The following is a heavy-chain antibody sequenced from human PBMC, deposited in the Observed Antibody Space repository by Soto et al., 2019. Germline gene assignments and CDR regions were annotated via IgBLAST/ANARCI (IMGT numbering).Heavy chain of an antibody. D-gene: IGHD2-2*01. Sequence: GASVKVSCKASGYTFTSYGISWVRQAPGQGLEWMGWISAYNGNTNYAQKLQGRVTMTTDTSTSTAYMELRSLRSDDTAVYYCARDIVVVPAAKKSYYYYYGMDVWGQGTTVTVSS. V-gene: IGHV1-18*01. CDR3: ARDIVVVPAAKKSYYYYYGMDV. CDR1: GYTFTSYG. CDR2: ISAYNGNT. J-gene: IGHJ6*02.